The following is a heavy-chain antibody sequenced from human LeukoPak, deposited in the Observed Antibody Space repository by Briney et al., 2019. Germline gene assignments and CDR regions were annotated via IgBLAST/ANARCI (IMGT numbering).Heavy chain of an antibody. J-gene: IGHJ6*02. CDR3: ARGGFKYNYYDAMDV. D-gene: IGHD2-15*01. Sequence: GGSLRLSCAASGFTFSDYWMHWVRDAPGKGLMWVSRIAGDGSSISYADSVKGRFTISRDNAKNTLYLQMGSQRAEDTAVYYCARGGFKYNYYDAMDVWGQGTTVTVSS. CDR1: GFTFSDYW. CDR2: IAGDGSSI. V-gene: IGHV3-74*01.